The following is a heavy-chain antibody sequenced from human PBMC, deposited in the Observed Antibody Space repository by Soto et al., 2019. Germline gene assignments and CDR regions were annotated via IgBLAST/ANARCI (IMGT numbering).Heavy chain of an antibody. CDR1: GGSISSGGYY. Sequence: SETLSLTCTVSGGSISSGGYYWSWIRQHPGKGLEWIGYIYYSGSTYYNSSLKSRVTISVDTSKNQFSLKLSSVTAADTAVYYCARGHLYSSSWYGPFDYWGQGTLVTVSS. J-gene: IGHJ4*02. D-gene: IGHD6-13*01. V-gene: IGHV4-31*03. CDR2: IYYSGST. CDR3: ARGHLYSSSWYGPFDY.